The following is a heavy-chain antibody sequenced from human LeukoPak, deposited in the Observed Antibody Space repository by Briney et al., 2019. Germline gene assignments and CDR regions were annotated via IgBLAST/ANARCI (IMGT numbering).Heavy chain of an antibody. CDR2: ILAGGTNT. Sequence: GGSLRLSCAASGFTFSNYAMTWVRQAPGKGLEWVSSILAGGTNTQYADSVRGRFTISRDNSKNTLYLQMNSLRAEDTALYHCATHQATGAHSKSVYWGQGTLVSVSS. J-gene: IGHJ4*02. CDR3: ATHQATGAHSKSVY. V-gene: IGHV3-23*01. CDR1: GFTFSNYA. D-gene: IGHD7-27*01.